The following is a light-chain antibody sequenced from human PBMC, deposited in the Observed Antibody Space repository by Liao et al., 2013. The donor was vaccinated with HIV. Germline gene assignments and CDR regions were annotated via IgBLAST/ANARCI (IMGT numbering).Light chain of an antibody. CDR3: QAWASSTYV. J-gene: IGLJ1*01. V-gene: IGLV3-1*01. Sequence: DELTQPPSVSVSPGQTARITCSGHKVGNDYVCWYQQKPGQSPVLVIYQDTKRPSGIPERFSGSNSGDTATLTISEIQAMDEGDYYCQAWASSTYVFGTGTKVTVL. CDR1: KVGNDY. CDR2: QDT.